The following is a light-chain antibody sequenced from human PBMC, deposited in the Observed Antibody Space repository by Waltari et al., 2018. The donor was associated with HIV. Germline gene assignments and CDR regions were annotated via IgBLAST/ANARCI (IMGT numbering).Light chain of an antibody. V-gene: IGKV4-1*01. CDR3: QQYYSTPRT. CDR1: QKILFSSTNKNY. CDR2: WAS. J-gene: IGKJ1*01. Sequence: DIVLTQSPDSLPVSLGERATMNSKSRQKILFSSTNKNYLSWYQQRPGQPPRLLIYWASSRESGVPERFTGSGSGTNFTLTISRLQADDVAVYFCQQYYSTPRTFGQGTKV.